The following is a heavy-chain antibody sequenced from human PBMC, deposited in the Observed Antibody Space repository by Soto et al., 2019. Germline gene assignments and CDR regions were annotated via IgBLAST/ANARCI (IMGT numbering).Heavy chain of an antibody. V-gene: IGHV3-64*01. Sequence: PGGSLRLSCAASGFIFSSYAMHWVRQAPGKGLEYVSAISSNGGSTYYANSVKGRFTISRDNSKNTLYLQMNSLRAEDTAVYYCAKGVPGIAVAGTGYFQHWGQGT. D-gene: IGHD6-19*01. CDR2: ISSNGGST. CDR3: AKGVPGIAVAGTGYFQH. CDR1: GFIFSSYA. J-gene: IGHJ1*01.